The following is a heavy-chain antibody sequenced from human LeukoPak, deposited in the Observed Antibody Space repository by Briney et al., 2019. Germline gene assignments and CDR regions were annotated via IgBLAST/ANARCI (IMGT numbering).Heavy chain of an antibody. V-gene: IGHV1-69*13. J-gene: IGHJ4*02. D-gene: IGHD2-21*02. CDR2: IIPIFGTA. CDR3: ALVVTAISHVERTPYNDY. Sequence: GASVKVSCKASGGTFSSYAISWVRQAPGQGLEWMGGIIPIFGTANYAQKFQGRVTITADESTSTAYMELSSLRSEDTAVYYCALVVTAISHVERTPYNDYWGQGTLVTVSS. CDR1: GGTFSSYA.